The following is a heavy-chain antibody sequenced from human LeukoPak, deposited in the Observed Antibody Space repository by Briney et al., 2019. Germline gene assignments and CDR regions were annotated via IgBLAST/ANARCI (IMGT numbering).Heavy chain of an antibody. CDR2: IYHTGST. CDR1: GGSISSDSNY. D-gene: IGHD3-3*02. V-gene: IGHV4-39*07. CDR3: ARDISISWFYS. Sequence: PSQTLSLTCSVSGGSISSDSNYWAWVRQPPGKGLQWIGSIYHTGSTFYNPSLMSRVSISIDSSKNQFSLKLSSVTVADTALYYCARDISISWFYSWGQGTLVSVSS. J-gene: IGHJ5*01.